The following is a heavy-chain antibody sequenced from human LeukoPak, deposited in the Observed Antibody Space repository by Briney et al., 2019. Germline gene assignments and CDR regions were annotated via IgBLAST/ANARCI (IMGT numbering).Heavy chain of an antibody. V-gene: IGHV3-23*01. CDR1: GFTFSSYV. CDR3: ARPIIASGPFDH. Sequence: PGGSLRLSCAASGFTFSSYVMSWVRQAPGKGLEWVASISGSGAGTYHADPVKGRFTISRDNSKNTLFLQMNSLRVEDTAVYYCARPIIASGPFDHWGQGTLVTVSS. J-gene: IGHJ4*02. D-gene: IGHD2/OR15-2a*01. CDR2: ISGSGAGT.